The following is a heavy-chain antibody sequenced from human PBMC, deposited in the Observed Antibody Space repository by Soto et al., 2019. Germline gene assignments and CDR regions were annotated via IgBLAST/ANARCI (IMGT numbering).Heavy chain of an antibody. CDR1: GFAFNNYA. D-gene: IGHD1-1*01. CDR2: VLQTGGGT. V-gene: IGHV3-23*01. Sequence: GGSLRLSCAASGFAFNNYAMTWVRQAQGKGPELVSTVLQTGGGTFYADSVRGRFIISRDNSKDTMYLQMNSLRAVDTAVYYCVAPRAPVPHTRYFDPWGQGTPVTVSS. J-gene: IGHJ5*02. CDR3: VAPRAPVPHTRYFDP.